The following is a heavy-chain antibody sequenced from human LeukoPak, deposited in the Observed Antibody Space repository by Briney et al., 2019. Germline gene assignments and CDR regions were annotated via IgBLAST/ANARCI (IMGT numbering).Heavy chain of an antibody. Sequence: GGSLRLSCAASGFTFSDYYMSWIRQAPGKGLEWVSYISSSGSTIYYADSVKGRFTISSDNAKNSLYLQMNSLRAEDTAVYYCAREAAAGPWYEVCGQGTTVTVSS. CDR2: ISSSGSTI. CDR3: AREAAAGPWYEV. D-gene: IGHD6-13*01. CDR1: GFTFSDYY. V-gene: IGHV3-11*01. J-gene: IGHJ6*02.